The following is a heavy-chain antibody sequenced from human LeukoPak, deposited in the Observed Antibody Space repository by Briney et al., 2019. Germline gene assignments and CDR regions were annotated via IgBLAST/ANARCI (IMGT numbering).Heavy chain of an antibody. J-gene: IGHJ4*02. CDR1: GGSISSYY. CDR3: ARASSYYDILTGYYPRYFDY. CDR2: IYYSGST. D-gene: IGHD3-9*01. Sequence: PSETLSLTCTVSGGSISSYYWSWIRQPPGEGLEWIGYIYYSGSTNYNPSLKSRVTISVDTSKNQFSLKLSSVTAADTAVYYCARASSYYDILTGYYPRYFDYWGQGTLVTVSS. V-gene: IGHV4-59*01.